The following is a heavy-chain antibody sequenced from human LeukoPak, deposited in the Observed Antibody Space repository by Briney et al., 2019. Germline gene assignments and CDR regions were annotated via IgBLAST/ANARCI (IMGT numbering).Heavy chain of an antibody. D-gene: IGHD7-27*01. V-gene: IGHV3-30-3*01. Sequence: GGSLRLSCAASGFTFSSYAMHWVRQAPGKGLEWVAVISYDGSNKYYADSVKGRFTISRDNSKNTLYLQMNSLRAEDTAVYYCARSLGTPSDYWGQGTLVTVSS. CDR1: GFTFSSYA. CDR3: ARSLGTPSDY. CDR2: ISYDGSNK. J-gene: IGHJ4*02.